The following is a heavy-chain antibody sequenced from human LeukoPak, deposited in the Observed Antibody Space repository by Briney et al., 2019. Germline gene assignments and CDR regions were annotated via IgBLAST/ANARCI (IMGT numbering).Heavy chain of an antibody. V-gene: IGHV4-30-4*01. CDR2: IYYSGST. J-gene: IGHJ4*02. Sequence: SETLSLTCTVSGGSISSGDYYWSWIRQPPGKGLEWIGYIYYSGSTYYNPSLKSRVTISVDTSKNQFSLKLSSVTAADTAVYYCARGRITMITYFDYWGQGTLVTASS. CDR3: ARGRITMITYFDY. D-gene: IGHD3-22*01. CDR1: GGSISSGDYY.